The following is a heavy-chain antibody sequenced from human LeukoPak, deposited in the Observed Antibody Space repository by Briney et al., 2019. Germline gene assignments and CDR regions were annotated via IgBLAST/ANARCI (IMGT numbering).Heavy chain of an antibody. J-gene: IGHJ4*02. D-gene: IGHD3-22*01. CDR3: ARVENVDYYDSCGHRVIDY. CDR1: GGSFSGYY. V-gene: IGHV4-34*01. CDR2: INHSGST. Sequence: SETLSLTCAVYGGSFSGYYWSWIRQPPGKGLEWIGEINHSGSTNYNPSLKSRVTISVDTSKNQFSLKLSSVTAADTAVYYCARVENVDYYDSCGHRVIDYWGQGTLVTVSS.